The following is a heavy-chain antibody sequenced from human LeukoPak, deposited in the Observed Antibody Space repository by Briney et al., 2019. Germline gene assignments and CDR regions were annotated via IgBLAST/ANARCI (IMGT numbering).Heavy chain of an antibody. CDR2: INPNSGGT. V-gene: IGHV1-2*06. D-gene: IGHD2/OR15-2a*01. J-gene: IGHJ2*01. CDR3: AREFLRATKRYWYFDL. Sequence: ASVKVSCKASGYTFTGYYMHWVRQAPGQGLEWMGRINPNSGGTNYAQKFQGRVTMTRDTSISTAYMELSRLRSDDTAVYYCAREFLRATKRYWYFDLWGRGTLVTVSS. CDR1: GYTFTGYY.